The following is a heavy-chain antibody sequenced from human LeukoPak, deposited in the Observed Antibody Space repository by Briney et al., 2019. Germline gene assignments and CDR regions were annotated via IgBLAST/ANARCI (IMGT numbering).Heavy chain of an antibody. CDR3: ARDLAVAGTPLGY. CDR1: GYTFTPYY. Sequence: GASVKVSCKPSGYTFTPYYLHWVRQAPGQGLQWMDWVNPNSGVANYAQKFQGRATTTRDTSISTGYMELRRLRYDDTAVYYCARDLAVAGTPLGYWGQGTLVTVSS. J-gene: IGHJ4*02. V-gene: IGHV1-2*02. CDR2: VNPNSGVA. D-gene: IGHD6-19*01.